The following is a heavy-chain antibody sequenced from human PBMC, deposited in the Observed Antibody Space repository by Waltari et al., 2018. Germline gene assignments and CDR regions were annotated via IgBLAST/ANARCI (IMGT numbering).Heavy chain of an antibody. J-gene: IGHJ6*02. CDR2: IYYSGRT. V-gene: IGHV4-39*07. CDR1: GGSISSSSYY. CDR3: ARGYDFWSGYYYREDYYGMDV. Sequence: QLQLQESGPGLVKPSETLSLTCTVSGGSISSSSYYWGWIRQPPGKGLEWIGSIYYSGRTYYNPSLKSRVTISVDTSKNQFSLKLSSVTAADTAVYYCARGYDFWSGYYYREDYYGMDVWGQGTTVTVSS. D-gene: IGHD3-3*01.